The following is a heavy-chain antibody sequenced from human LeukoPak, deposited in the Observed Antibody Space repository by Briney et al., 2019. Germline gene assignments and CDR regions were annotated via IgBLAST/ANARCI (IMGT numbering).Heavy chain of an antibody. D-gene: IGHD1-26*01. Sequence: GGSQRLSCAASGFTFSTYAMTWVRQAPGKGLEWVSGISAGGDRTYYADSVKGRFTISRDNSKNTLYLQMNSLRAEDTAEYYCARSTVGTSCCTAVDYWGQGTLVTVYS. CDR1: GFTFSTYA. V-gene: IGHV3-23*01. CDR3: ARSTVGTSCCTAVDY. J-gene: IGHJ4*02. CDR2: ISAGGDRT.